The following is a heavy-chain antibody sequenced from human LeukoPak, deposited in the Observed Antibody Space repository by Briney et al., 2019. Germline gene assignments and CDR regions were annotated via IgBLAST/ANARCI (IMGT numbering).Heavy chain of an antibody. D-gene: IGHD2-2*01. CDR2: IYYSGST. CDR3: ARDLPGYCSSTSCP. Sequence: SETLSLTCTVSGGSISSSSYYWGWIRQPPGKGLEWIGSIYYSGSTYYNPSLKSRVTISVDTSKNQFSLKLSSVTAADTAVYYCARDLPGYCSSTSCPWGQGTLVTVSS. CDR1: GGSISSSSYY. J-gene: IGHJ5*02. V-gene: IGHV4-39*02.